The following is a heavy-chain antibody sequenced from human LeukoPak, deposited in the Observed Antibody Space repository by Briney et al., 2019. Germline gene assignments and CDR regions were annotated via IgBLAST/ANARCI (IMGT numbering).Heavy chain of an antibody. D-gene: IGHD5-18*01. Sequence: SETLSLTCAVYGGSFSGYYWSWIRQPPGKGLESIGEINHSGSTNYNPSLKSRVTISVDTSKNQFSLKLSSVTAADTAVYYCARGQTWIQLWLQVDAFDIWGQGTMVTVSS. CDR1: GGSFSGYY. J-gene: IGHJ3*02. CDR3: ARGQTWIQLWLQVDAFDI. V-gene: IGHV4-34*01. CDR2: INHSGST.